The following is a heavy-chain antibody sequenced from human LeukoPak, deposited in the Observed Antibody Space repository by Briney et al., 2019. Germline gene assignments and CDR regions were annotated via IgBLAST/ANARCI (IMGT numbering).Heavy chain of an antibody. J-gene: IGHJ4*02. CDR2: INWNGGST. V-gene: IGHV3-20*04. D-gene: IGHD6-19*01. CDR1: GFTFDDHG. CDR3: AAGDRNGWYFDY. Sequence: GGSLRLSCAASGFTFDDHGMSGVRQVPGKGLEWVSGINWNGGSTGYADSVKGRFTISRDNAKNSLYLQMNSLRAEDTALYYCAAGDRNGWYFDYWGQGTLVTVSS.